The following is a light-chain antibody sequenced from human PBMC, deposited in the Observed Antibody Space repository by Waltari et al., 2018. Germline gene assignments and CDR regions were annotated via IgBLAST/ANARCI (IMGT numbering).Light chain of an antibody. J-gene: IGKJ4*01. Sequence: EVVLTQSPATLSLSLGERATLSCRASQSVYNFLAWYQQKPGQAPRLLIYEASQRATGIPARFSGSGAGTDFTLTISSLEPEDAAVYYCQQRANWPPLTFGGGTKVEIK. V-gene: IGKV3-11*01. CDR2: EAS. CDR3: QQRANWPPLT. CDR1: QSVYNF.